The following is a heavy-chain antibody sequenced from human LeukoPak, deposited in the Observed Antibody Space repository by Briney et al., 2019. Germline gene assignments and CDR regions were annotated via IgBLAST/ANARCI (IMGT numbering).Heavy chain of an antibody. V-gene: IGHV4-30-2*01. CDR1: GGSISSGGYY. Sequence: KPSQTLSLTCTVSGGSISSGGYYGRWIRQPPGKGLEWIGYIYHSGSTYYNPSLKSRVTISVDRSKNQFSLKLSSVTAADTAVYYCARYLGVVIAMEIYDAFDIWGQGTMVTVSS. J-gene: IGHJ3*02. CDR2: IYHSGST. D-gene: IGHD2-21*01. CDR3: ARYLGVVIAMEIYDAFDI.